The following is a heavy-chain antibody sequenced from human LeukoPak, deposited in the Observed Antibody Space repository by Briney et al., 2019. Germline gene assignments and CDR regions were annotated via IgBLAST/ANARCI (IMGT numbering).Heavy chain of an antibody. CDR2: SSSRRSDL. CDR3: ARGDETAILDY. V-gene: IGHV3-21*01. D-gene: IGHD5-18*01. CDR1: GFTFSAYS. J-gene: IGHJ4*02. Sequence: GGSLRLSCAASGFTFSAYSMNWVRQAPGKGLEWVSSSSSRRSDLYYADSVKGRFTISRDNAKRSLYLQMNSLSAEDTAVYYCARGDETAILDYWGQGTLVTVSS.